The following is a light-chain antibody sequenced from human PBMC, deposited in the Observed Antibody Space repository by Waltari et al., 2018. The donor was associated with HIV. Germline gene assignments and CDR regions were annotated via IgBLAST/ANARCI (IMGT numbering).Light chain of an antibody. J-gene: IGLJ1*01. CDR1: SSNIGSHS. CDR3: SSYRGVSSYV. V-gene: IGLV1-47*01. Sequence: QSVLTQPPSASGTPGQRVTISCSGSSSNIGSHSVYWYHQLPGTAPKLLIYRNNQRPSGVPDRFSGSKSGTSASLAISGLRSEDEADYYCSSYRGVSSYVFGTGTKVTVL. CDR2: RNN.